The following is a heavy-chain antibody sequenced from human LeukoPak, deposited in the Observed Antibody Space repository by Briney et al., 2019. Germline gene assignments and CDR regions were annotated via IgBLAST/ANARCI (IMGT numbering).Heavy chain of an antibody. V-gene: IGHV4-31*03. CDR2: IHYSGST. Sequence: TLSLTCTVSGGSISSGGYYWSWIRQHPGKGLEWIGYIHYSGSTYYNPSLKSRVTISVDTSKNQFSLKLSSVTAADTAVYYCARGEGCSGGSCYSNWFDPWGQGTLVTVSS. D-gene: IGHD2-15*01. CDR3: ARGEGCSGGSCYSNWFDP. CDR1: GGSISSGGYY. J-gene: IGHJ5*02.